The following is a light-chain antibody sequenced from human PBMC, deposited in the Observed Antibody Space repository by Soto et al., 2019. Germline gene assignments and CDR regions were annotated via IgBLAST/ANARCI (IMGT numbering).Light chain of an antibody. CDR2: GNT. V-gene: IGLV1-40*01. CDR1: SSNIGAGYP. Sequence: QPVLTQPPSVSGAPGQRVTVSCIGSSSNIGAGYPVHWYQQVPGTAPKLLIYGNTNRPSGVPDRFSGSKSGTSASLAITGLQAEDEADYYCQSYDSSLSGWVFGGGTKLTDL. J-gene: IGLJ3*02. CDR3: QSYDSSLSGWV.